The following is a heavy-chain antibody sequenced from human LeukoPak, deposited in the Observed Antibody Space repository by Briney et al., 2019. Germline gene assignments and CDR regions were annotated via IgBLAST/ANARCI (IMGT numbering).Heavy chain of an antibody. V-gene: IGHV3-48*04. CDR3: AREGHTSGYCGTFDV. D-gene: IGHD3-22*01. CDR1: GFTFNTYT. Sequence: GGSLRLSCAASGFTFNTYTMNWVRQAPGKGLEWVSYISGSSGIIDYADSMKGRLTISRDDSKNTVYLQMKSLRPEDTAVYYCAREGHTSGYCGTFDVWGQGTTVAVS. CDR2: ISGSSGII. J-gene: IGHJ3*01.